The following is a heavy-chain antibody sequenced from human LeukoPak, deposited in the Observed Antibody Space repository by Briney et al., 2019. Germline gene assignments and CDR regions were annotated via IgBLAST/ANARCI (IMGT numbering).Heavy chain of an antibody. V-gene: IGHV3-66*01. Sequence: GGSLRLSCAASGFTVSRKYMSWVRQAPGKGLEWVSVIYSGGSTYYADSVKGRFTISRDNSKNTLYLQMNSLRAEDTAVYYCAKSKYYYDSSGYYHWDYWGQGTLVTVSS. J-gene: IGHJ4*02. CDR2: IYSGGST. CDR1: GFTVSRKY. CDR3: AKSKYYYDSSGYYHWDY. D-gene: IGHD3-22*01.